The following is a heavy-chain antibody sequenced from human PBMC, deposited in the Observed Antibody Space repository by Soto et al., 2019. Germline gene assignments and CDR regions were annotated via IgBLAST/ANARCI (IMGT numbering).Heavy chain of an antibody. CDR2: IKQDGSEK. J-gene: IGHJ6*02. D-gene: IGHD3-16*01. CDR3: ARDGSWGTPLYGMDV. CDR1: GFTFSSYW. Sequence: EVQLVESGGGLVQPGGSLRLSCAASGFTFSSYWMSWVRQAPGKGLEWVANIKQDGSEKYYVDSVKGRFTISRDNAKGSLYLQMNSLRAEDTAVYYCARDGSWGTPLYGMDVWGQGTTVTVSS. V-gene: IGHV3-7*03.